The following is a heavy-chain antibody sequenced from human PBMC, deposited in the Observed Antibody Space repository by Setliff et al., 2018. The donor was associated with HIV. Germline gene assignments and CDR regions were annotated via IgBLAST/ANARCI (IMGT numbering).Heavy chain of an antibody. V-gene: IGHV1-69*05. CDR2: LVPVFGPA. D-gene: IGHD1-26*01. CDR1: GDSFSNSA. J-gene: IGHJ4*02. CDR3: ARGYVGATVHFDD. Sequence: ASVKVSCKSSGDSFSNSAIAWVRQAPGQGLEWVGGLVPVFGPANYAQRFRGRVTITTDASTTTVYMDLSSLRSEDTAVHYCARGYVGATVHFDDWGQGTLVTVSS.